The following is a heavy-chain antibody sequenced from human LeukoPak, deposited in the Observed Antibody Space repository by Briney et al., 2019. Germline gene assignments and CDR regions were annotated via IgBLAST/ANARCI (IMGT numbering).Heavy chain of an antibody. Sequence: GGSLRLSCAASGVTFSSYSMNWVRQAPGKGLEWVSSISSSSSYIYYADSVKGRFTISRDNAKNSLYLQMNSLRAEDTAVYYCARVSVVAGNDYWGQGTLVTVSS. CDR1: GVTFSSYS. V-gene: IGHV3-21*01. CDR2: ISSSSSYI. CDR3: ARVSVVAGNDY. J-gene: IGHJ4*02. D-gene: IGHD6-19*01.